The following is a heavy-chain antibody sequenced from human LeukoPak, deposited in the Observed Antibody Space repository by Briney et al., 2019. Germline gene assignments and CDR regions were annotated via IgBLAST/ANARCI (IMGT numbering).Heavy chain of an antibody. CDR3: AKDDDWGRYKH. J-gene: IGHJ1*01. D-gene: IGHD3-16*01. CDR1: GFTFSSHG. V-gene: IGHV3-23*01. CDR2: ISPSGGIT. Sequence: PGGTLRLSCAASGFTFSSHGMNWVRQAPGKGLEWVSGISPSGGITYYTDSVKGRFTISRDNSKNTQSLQMNCLRAEDTAVYYCAKDDDWGRYKHWGQGTLVTVSS.